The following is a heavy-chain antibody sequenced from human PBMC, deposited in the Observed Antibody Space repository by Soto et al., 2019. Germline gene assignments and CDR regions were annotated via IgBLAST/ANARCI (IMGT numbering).Heavy chain of an antibody. V-gene: IGHV3-11*01. Sequence: QVQLVESGGGLVKPGGSLRLSCAASGFTFSGYNMSWIRQAPGKGLEWVSYITSSGSNTFDADSVKGRFTISRDNTMHLLARHTDSMSAEATAVYYCSRMGTISSAHHFDHWGQGTLVTVSS. J-gene: IGHJ4*02. CDR3: SRMGTISSAHHFDH. CDR1: GFTFSGYN. CDR2: ITSSGSNT. D-gene: IGHD6-6*01.